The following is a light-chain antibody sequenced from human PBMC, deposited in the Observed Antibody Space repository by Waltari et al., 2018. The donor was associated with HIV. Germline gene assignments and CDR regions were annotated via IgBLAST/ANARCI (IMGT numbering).Light chain of an antibody. Sequence: SYVLTQPPSVSVAPGQTATITCGGNNSGSKSMHWYQQKPGQAPGLVLFDDSDRPSGISERFSGSNSGDTATLTISRVEAGDEADYYCQVWTGTTDYVVFGGGTRLTVL. CDR1: NSGSKS. CDR3: QVWTGTTDYVV. V-gene: IGLV3-21*02. CDR2: DDS. J-gene: IGLJ2*01.